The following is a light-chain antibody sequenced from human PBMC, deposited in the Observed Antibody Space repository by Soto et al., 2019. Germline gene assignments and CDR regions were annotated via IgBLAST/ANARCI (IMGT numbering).Light chain of an antibody. CDR3: HQRSTWPFT. V-gene: IGKV3-11*01. J-gene: IGKJ3*01. CDR2: DAS. Sequence: EIVLAQSPATLSLSPGERATLSCRASQSISSYLAWYQQKPDQAPMLLMYDASNRATGIPARFSGSGSGTDFTITISSLEPEDFSVYYCHQRSTWPFTFCPGTKVDIK. CDR1: QSISSY.